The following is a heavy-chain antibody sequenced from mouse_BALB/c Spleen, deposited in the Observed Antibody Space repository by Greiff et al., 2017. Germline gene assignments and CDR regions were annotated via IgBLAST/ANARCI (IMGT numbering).Heavy chain of an antibody. CDR2: IDPSDSYT. J-gene: IGHJ3*01. CDR3: ARGELGRAWFAY. D-gene: IGHD4-1*01. Sequence: QQPGQGLEWIGEIDPSDSYTNYNQKFKGKATLTVDKSSSTAYMQLSSLTSEDSAVYYCARGELGRAWFAYWGQGTLVTVSA. V-gene: IGHV1-69*02.